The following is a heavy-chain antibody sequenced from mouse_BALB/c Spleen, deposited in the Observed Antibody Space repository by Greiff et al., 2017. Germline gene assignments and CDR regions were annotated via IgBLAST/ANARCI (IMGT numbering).Heavy chain of an antibody. CDR3: TRGVYYFDY. V-gene: IGHV1-15*01. Sequence: VQLQQSGAELVRPGASVTLSCKASGYTFTDYEMHWVKQTPVHGLEWIGAIDPETGGTAYNQKFKGKATLTADKSSSTAYMELRSLTSEDSAVYYSTRGVYYFDYWGQGTTLTVSS. CDR1: GYTFTDYE. J-gene: IGHJ2*01. CDR2: IDPETGGT.